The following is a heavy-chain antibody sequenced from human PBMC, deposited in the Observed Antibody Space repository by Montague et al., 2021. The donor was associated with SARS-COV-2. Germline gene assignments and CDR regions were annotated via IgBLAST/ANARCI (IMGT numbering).Heavy chain of an antibody. CDR2: TYYRSKWHN. CDR3: ARGWVATIPHMDN. V-gene: IGHV6-1*01. J-gene: IGHJ4*02. Sequence: CAISGDSVSSNSAAWNWIRQSPSRGLEWLGRTYYRSKWHNDHAVSVKSRITINPDTSKNQFSLQLKSVTPEDTAVYYCARGWVATIPHMDNWGQGSLAIVSS. CDR1: GDSVSSNSAA. D-gene: IGHD5-12*01.